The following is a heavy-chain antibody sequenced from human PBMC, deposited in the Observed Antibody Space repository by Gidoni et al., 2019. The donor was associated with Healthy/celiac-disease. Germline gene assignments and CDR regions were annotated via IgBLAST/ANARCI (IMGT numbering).Heavy chain of an antibody. D-gene: IGHD1-26*01. J-gene: IGHJ3*02. CDR1: GFPFSDHY. CDR2: SSSRGSTI. Sequence: QVQLVESGGGLVTPGGSLSLSCAASGFPFSDHYMSWIRQAPGKGLEWVSYSSSRGSTIYYADSVKGRFTISRDNAKNSLYLQMNSLRAEDTAVYYCARVRGSDVLLDAFDIWGQGTMVTVSS. CDR3: ARVRGSDVLLDAFDI. V-gene: IGHV3-11*01.